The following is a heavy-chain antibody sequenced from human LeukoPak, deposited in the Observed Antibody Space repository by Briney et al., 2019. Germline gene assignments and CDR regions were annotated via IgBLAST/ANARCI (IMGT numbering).Heavy chain of an antibody. CDR1: GFTISNSG. Sequence: PGGSLRLSCAASGFTISNSGMSWVRQAPGKGLEWVSAIRGSGGSTFYADSVQGRFTISRDNSKNTLYLQMNSLRAEDTAVYYCAKTYSSSRAHYYYYYMDVWGKGTTVTISS. CDR2: IRGSGGST. V-gene: IGHV3-23*01. J-gene: IGHJ6*03. D-gene: IGHD6-13*01. CDR3: AKTYSSSRAHYYYYYMDV.